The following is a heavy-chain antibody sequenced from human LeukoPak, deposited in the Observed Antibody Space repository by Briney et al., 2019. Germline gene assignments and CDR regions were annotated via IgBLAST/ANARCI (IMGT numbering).Heavy chain of an antibody. V-gene: IGHV1-18*01. CDR2: ISAYNGST. D-gene: IGHD3-22*01. CDR3: ARDEISTITMIVVVGDY. J-gene: IGHJ4*02. CDR1: GYTFTSYG. Sequence: ASVRVSCKASGYTFTSYGISWVRQAPGQGLEWMGWISAYNGSTNYAQKLQGRVTMTTDTSTSTAYMELRSLRSDDTAVYYCARDEISTITMIVVVGDYWGQGTLVTVSS.